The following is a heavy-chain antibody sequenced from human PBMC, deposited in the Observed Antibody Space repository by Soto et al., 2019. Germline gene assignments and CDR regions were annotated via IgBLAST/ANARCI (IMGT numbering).Heavy chain of an antibody. CDR2: LYSAGSGGNA. CDR3: ARGLYGDPREYFQY. D-gene: IGHD4-17*01. V-gene: IGHV3-66*01. J-gene: IGHJ1*01. CDR1: GFTVKNNY. Sequence: GGSLRLSCAASGFTVKNNYMSWVRQAPGKGLECVSLLYSAGSGGNAYYVDSVKGRFTISRDNAKNSLYLQMNSLRAEDTAVYYCARGLYGDPREYFQYWGQGTLVTVS.